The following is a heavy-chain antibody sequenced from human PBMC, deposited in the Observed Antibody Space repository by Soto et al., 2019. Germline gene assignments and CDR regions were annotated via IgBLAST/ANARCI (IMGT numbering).Heavy chain of an antibody. CDR1: GGTFSSYA. D-gene: IGHD6-13*01. J-gene: IGHJ4*02. Sequence: SVKVSCKASGGTFSSYAISLVRQAPGQGLEWVGGIIPIFGTANYAQKLQGRVPITADESTSTAYMELSSLRSDDTAVYYCARDASPGIAAAGPPENYFDYWGQGTLVTVSS. CDR2: IIPIFGTA. CDR3: ARDASPGIAAAGPPENYFDY. V-gene: IGHV1-69*13.